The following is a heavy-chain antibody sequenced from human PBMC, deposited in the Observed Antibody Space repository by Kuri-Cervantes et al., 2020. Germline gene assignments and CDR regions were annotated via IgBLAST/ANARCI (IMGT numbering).Heavy chain of an antibody. D-gene: IGHD2-8*02. CDR3: ARTPQAKSLGWLKGVVNVPSLFDP. J-gene: IGHJ5*02. V-gene: IGHV1-18*01. CDR2: ISAYNGNT. Sequence: ASVKVSCKASGYTFTSYGISWVRQAPGQGLEWMGWISAYNGNTNYAQKLQGRVTMTTDTSTSTAYMELSSLRSDDTAVYYCARTPQAKSLGWLKGVVNVPSLFDPWGQGTLVTVSS. CDR1: GYTFTSYG.